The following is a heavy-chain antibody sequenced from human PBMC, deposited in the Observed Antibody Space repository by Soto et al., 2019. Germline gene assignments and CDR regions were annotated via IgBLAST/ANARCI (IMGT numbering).Heavy chain of an antibody. CDR3: ARSMSGRYYHY. D-gene: IGHD1-26*01. CDR2: IYYSGST. J-gene: IGHJ4*02. Sequence: QVQLQESGPGLVKPSQTLSLTCTVSGGSISSGDYYWSWIRQHPGKGLEWIGYIYYSGSTYYNPSLTSRVTISVDTSKNQFSLKLSSVTAADTAVYYCARSMSGRYYHYWGQGTLVTVSA. CDR1: GGSISSGDYY. V-gene: IGHV4-30-4*01.